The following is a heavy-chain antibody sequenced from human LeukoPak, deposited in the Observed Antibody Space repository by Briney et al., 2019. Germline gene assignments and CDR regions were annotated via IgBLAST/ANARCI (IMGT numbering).Heavy chain of an antibody. J-gene: IGHJ4*02. CDR1: GFIFSDYW. V-gene: IGHV3-74*01. Sequence: GGSLRLSCAASGFIFSDYWMHWVRQAPGRGLIWVSRILTDGSGTSYADSVKGRFTISRDNAKKTAYLQMNSLRAEDTAVYYCARGGYYGSGTFFDYWGQGTLVTVSS. CDR3: ARGGYYGSGTFFDY. D-gene: IGHD3-10*01. CDR2: ILTDGSGT.